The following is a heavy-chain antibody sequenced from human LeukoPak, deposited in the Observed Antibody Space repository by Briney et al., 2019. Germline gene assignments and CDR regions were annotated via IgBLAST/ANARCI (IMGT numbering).Heavy chain of an antibody. J-gene: IGHJ6*03. D-gene: IGHD3-16*02. Sequence: GGSLRLSCAASGFTFSSYWMSWVRQAPGKGLEWVANIKQDGSEKYYVDSVKGRFTISRDNAKNSLYLQMNSLRAEDTAVYYCARSPGGSYRGYYYYYMDVWGKGTTVTISS. CDR1: GFTFSSYW. CDR3: ARSPGGSYRGYYYYYMDV. V-gene: IGHV3-7*01. CDR2: IKQDGSEK.